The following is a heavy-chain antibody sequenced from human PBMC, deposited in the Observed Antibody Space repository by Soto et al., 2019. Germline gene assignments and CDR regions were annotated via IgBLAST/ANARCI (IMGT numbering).Heavy chain of an antibody. Sequence: QVQLVQSGAEVKKPGASVKVSCKASGYTFSNYGISWVRQAPGQGPEWMGWISGYNGNTNYAQTLQGRVTMTTDTSTSTAYMELRNLRSDDTAVYYCARGGSTWSAEYYQHWGQGTLVIVSS. D-gene: IGHD6-13*01. CDR1: GYTFSNYG. J-gene: IGHJ1*01. CDR3: ARGGSTWSAEYYQH. V-gene: IGHV1-18*01. CDR2: ISGYNGNT.